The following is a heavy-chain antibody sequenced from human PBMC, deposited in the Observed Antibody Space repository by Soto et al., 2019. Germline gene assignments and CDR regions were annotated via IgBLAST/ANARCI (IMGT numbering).Heavy chain of an antibody. CDR3: ARTLYGDNVDY. J-gene: IGHJ4*02. CDR1: GDTFSTYT. CDR2: IIPRCGNT. V-gene: IGHV1-8*01. Sequence: ASVKVSCKASGDTFSTYTITWMRQAPGQGLEWMGRIIPRCGNTSYAQKFQGRVTMTRNTSTSTAYMELSSLRSEDTAVYYCARTLYGDNVDYWAQGTLVTVSS. D-gene: IGHD4-17*01.